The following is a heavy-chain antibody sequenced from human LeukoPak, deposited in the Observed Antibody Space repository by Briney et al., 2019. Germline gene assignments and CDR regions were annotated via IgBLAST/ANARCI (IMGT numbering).Heavy chain of an antibody. D-gene: IGHD1-26*01. CDR1: GGSISRYY. V-gene: IGHV4-59*01. CDR2: IYYSGST. Sequence: SETLSLSCTVSGGSISRYYWSWLRQPPGKGLEWIGYIYYSGSTNYNPSLKSRVTISVDTSKNQFSLKLSSVTAADTAVYYCARALYSGSPINYFDYWGQGTLVTVSS. J-gene: IGHJ4*02. CDR3: ARALYSGSPINYFDY.